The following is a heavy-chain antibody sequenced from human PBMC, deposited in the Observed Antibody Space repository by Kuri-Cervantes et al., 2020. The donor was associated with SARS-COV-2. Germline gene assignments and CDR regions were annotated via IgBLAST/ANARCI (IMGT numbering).Heavy chain of an antibody. CDR1: GGTFSSYA. J-gene: IGHJ6*03. Sequence: SVKVSCKASGGTFSSYAISWVRQAPGQGLEWMGGIIPIFGTATYAQKFQGRVTITADESTSTAYMELSSLRSEDTAVYYCARGGWAAAGLYYYYYYYMDVWGKGTTVTVSS. V-gene: IGHV1-69*13. D-gene: IGHD6-13*01. CDR2: IIPIFGTA. CDR3: ARGGWAAAGLYYYYYYYMDV.